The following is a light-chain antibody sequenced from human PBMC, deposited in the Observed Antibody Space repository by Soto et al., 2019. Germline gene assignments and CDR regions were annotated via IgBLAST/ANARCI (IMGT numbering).Light chain of an antibody. CDR2: DNV. V-gene: IGLV1-51*01. J-gene: IGLJ1*01. CDR1: GSNLGRNY. CDR3: GSWDYILRAYV. Sequence: QSVLTQPPSVSATPGQKVTISCSGSGSNLGRNYVSWYQQLPGTAPKLLIYDNVYRFSGIPDRFSASKSGTSATLGITGLQTGDEGDYYCGSWDYILRAYVFGTGTKLTVL.